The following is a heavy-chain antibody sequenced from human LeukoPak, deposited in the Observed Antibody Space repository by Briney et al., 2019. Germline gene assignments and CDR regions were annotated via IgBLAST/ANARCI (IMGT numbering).Heavy chain of an antibody. CDR1: GGPISSYY. Sequence: SETLSLTCTVSGGPISSYYWSWIRRPAGKGLEWIGRNYTSGSTNYSPSLKSRVTMSVGTSENQFSLKLSSVTAADTAVYYCAGTSHSSSSPIDYWGQGTLVTDSS. V-gene: IGHV4-4*07. CDR2: NYTSGST. D-gene: IGHD6-6*01. CDR3: AGTSHSSSSPIDY. J-gene: IGHJ4*02.